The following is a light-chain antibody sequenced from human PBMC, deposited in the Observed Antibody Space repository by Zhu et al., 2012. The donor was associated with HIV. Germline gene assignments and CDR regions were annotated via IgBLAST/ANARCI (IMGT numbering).Light chain of an antibody. Sequence: EIVLTQSPGTLSLSPGERATLSCRASQGVSSSYLAWYQQKPGQAPRLLIHEASNRAPGIPDRFSGSGSGTDFTLTISRLEPEDFALYYCQRYGSSPRFGQGTKLEIK. CDR1: QGVSSSY. CDR3: QRYGSSPR. CDR2: EAS. J-gene: IGKJ2*03. V-gene: IGKV3-20*01.